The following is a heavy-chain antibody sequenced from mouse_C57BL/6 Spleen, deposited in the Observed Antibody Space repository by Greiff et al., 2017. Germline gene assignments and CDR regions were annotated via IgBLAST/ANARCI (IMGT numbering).Heavy chain of an antibody. J-gene: IGHJ4*01. CDR1: GFTFSSYT. Sequence: EVKVEESGGGLVKPGGSLKLSCAASGFTFSSYTMSWVRQTPEKRLEWVATISGGGGNTYYPDSVKGRFTISRDNAKNTLYLQMSSLRSEDTALYYCARHGYYGSSYFYAMDYWGQGTSVTVSS. V-gene: IGHV5-9*01. CDR3: ARHGYYGSSYFYAMDY. CDR2: ISGGGGNT. D-gene: IGHD1-1*01.